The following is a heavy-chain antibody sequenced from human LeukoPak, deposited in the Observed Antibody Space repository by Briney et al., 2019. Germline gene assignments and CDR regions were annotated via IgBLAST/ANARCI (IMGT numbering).Heavy chain of an antibody. CDR2: MNSDGSTI. CDR1: GFTFSNYW. CDR3: ARSGITMVGGASIGLLTFDI. J-gene: IGHJ3*02. D-gene: IGHD3-10*01. V-gene: IGHV3-74*03. Sequence: GGSLRLPCAASGFTFSNYWMHWVRQAPGEGLVWVSRMNSDGSTITYADSVKGRITISRDNAKNTLYLQMNSLRVEDTAVYYCARSGITMVGGASIGLLTFDIWGPGTMVTVSS.